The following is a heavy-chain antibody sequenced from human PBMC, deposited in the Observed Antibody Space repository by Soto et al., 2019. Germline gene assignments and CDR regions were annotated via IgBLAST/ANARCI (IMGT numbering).Heavy chain of an antibody. D-gene: IGHD5-18*01. J-gene: IGHJ4*02. Sequence: ASVKVSCKASGGTFSSYAISWVRQAPGQGLEWMGGIIPIFGTANYAQKFQGRVTITADESTSTAYMELSSLRSEDTAVYYCAGGLVDTAMVLDYWGQGTLVTVSS. CDR3: AGGLVDTAMVLDY. CDR2: IIPIFGTA. CDR1: GGTFSSYA. V-gene: IGHV1-69*13.